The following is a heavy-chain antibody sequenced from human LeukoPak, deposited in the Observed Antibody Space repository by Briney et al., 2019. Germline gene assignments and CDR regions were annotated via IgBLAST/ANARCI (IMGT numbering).Heavy chain of an antibody. J-gene: IGHJ4*02. CDR2: ITSSGSTI. V-gene: IGHV3-48*03. Sequence: GGSLRLSCTASGFTFSSYEMHWVRQAPGKGLEWVSYITSSGSTIYYADSVKGRFTISRDNARNSLYLQMNSLRAEDTAVYYCARERESFYYDSCDNWGQGTLVTVSS. CDR3: ARERESFYYDSCDN. CDR1: GFTFSSYE. D-gene: IGHD3-22*01.